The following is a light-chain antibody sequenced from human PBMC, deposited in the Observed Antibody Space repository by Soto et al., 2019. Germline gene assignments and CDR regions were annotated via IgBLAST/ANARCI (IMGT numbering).Light chain of an antibody. CDR1: QSVSSSY. Sequence: EIVLTQSPGTLSLSPGERATLSCRASQSVSSSYLAWYQQKPGQAPRLLIYGASSRATGIPDRFSGSGSGTDFTLTISRLETADFAVYYCQQYGSSLRTFGQGTKVETK. CDR3: QQYGSSLRT. J-gene: IGKJ1*01. V-gene: IGKV3-20*01. CDR2: GAS.